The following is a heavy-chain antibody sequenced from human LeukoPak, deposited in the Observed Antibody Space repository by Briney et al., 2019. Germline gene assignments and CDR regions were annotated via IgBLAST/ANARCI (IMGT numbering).Heavy chain of an antibody. Sequence: PGGSLRLSCSTSGFNFNDHAMHWVRQAPGKGLEWVSGVSWDSGSIAYVDSVKGRFTISRDNAKNSLYLQMNSLRAEDTAVYYCAREGQNYYGSGSYYHYWGQGTLVTVSS. CDR1: GFNFNDHA. CDR2: VSWDSGSI. V-gene: IGHV3-9*01. J-gene: IGHJ4*02. D-gene: IGHD3-10*01. CDR3: AREGQNYYGSGSYYHY.